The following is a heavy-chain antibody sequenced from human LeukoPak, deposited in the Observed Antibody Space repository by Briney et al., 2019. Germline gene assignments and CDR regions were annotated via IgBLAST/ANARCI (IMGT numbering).Heavy chain of an antibody. Sequence: PGRSLRLSCEASSFIFDVSAMHWVRPAPGKGLVWVSRINTDGSSTSYADSVKGRFTISRDNAKNTLYLQMNSLRAEDTAVYYCARVSSSSWWALDYWGQGTLVTVSS. J-gene: IGHJ4*02. CDR1: SFIFDVSA. CDR2: INTDGSST. CDR3: ARVSSSSWWALDY. V-gene: IGHV3-74*01. D-gene: IGHD6-13*01.